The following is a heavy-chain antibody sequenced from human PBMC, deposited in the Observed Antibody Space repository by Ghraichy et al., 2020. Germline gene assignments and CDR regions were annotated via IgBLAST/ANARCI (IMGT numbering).Heavy chain of an antibody. J-gene: IGHJ5*02. CDR2: ISGDGSIT. Sequence: GESLNISCAASGFTISSYWMHWVRQTPEKGLVWVSRISGDGSITAYADSVKGRFTISRDNAKNTLYLQMNSLRAEDTSIYYCARALGYSGSWGQGTLVTVTS. CDR1: GFTISSYW. CDR3: ARALGYSGS. V-gene: IGHV3-74*01. D-gene: IGHD1-26*01.